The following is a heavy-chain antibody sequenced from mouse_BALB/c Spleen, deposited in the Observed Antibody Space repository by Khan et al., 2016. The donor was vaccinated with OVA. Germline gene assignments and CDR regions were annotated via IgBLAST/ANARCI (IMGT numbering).Heavy chain of an antibody. Sequence: EVQLQESGPGLVKPSQSLSLTCTATGYSITSDYAWNWIRQFPGNKLEWMGYIPYSGSTSYIPSLKSRISITRDTSKNQFFLHLNSVTSEDTATDYGARGRAYWGQGTLVTVSA. CDR3: ARGRAY. V-gene: IGHV3-2*02. J-gene: IGHJ3*01. CDR1: GYSITSDYA. CDR2: IPYSGST. D-gene: IGHD3-3*01.